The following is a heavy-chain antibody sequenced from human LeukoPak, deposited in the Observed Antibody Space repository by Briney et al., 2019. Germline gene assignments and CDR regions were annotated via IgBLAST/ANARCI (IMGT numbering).Heavy chain of an antibody. CDR3: AKGTITTPYNWFDP. D-gene: IGHD4-11*01. CDR1: GFTFSSYA. Sequence: GGSLRLSCAASGFTFSSYAMRWVRQAQGKGLEWVSAISGSGGSTYYADSVKGRFTISRDNSKNTLYLQMSSLRAEDTAIYYCAKGTITTPYNWFDPWGQGTLVTVSS. J-gene: IGHJ5*02. CDR2: ISGSGGST. V-gene: IGHV3-23*01.